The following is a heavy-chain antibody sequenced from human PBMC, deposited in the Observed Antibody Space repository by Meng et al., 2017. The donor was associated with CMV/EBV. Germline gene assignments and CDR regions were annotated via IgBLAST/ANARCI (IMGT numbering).Heavy chain of an antibody. CDR3: AKDRGSYYDY. Sequence: GESLKISCAASGFTFSSYAMHWVRQAPGKGLEWVSVIYSGGSSTYYADSVKGRFTISRDNSKNTLHLQMNSLRAEDTAVYYCAKDRGSYYDYWGQGTLVTVSS. V-gene: IGHV3-23*03. CDR1: GFTFSSYA. J-gene: IGHJ4*02. D-gene: IGHD1-26*01. CDR2: IYSGGSST.